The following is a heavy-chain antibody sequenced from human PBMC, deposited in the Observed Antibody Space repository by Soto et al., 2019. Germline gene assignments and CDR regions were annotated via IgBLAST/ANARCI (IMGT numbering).Heavy chain of an antibody. V-gene: IGHV3-30-3*01. CDR1: GFTFSSYA. D-gene: IGHD5-12*01. CDR3: TLGGYDIYYGMDV. Sequence: QVQLVESGGGVDQPGRSLRLSCAASGFTFSSYAMHWVRQAPGKGLEWVAVISYDGSNKYYADSVKGRFTISRDNSKNTLYLQMNSLRAEDTAVYYCTLGGYDIYYGMDVWGQGTTVTVSS. J-gene: IGHJ6*02. CDR2: ISYDGSNK.